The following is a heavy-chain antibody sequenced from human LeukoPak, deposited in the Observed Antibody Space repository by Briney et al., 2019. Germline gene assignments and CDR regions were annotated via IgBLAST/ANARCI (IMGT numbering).Heavy chain of an antibody. CDR1: GGSISSSSYY. CDR2: IYYSGST. Sequence: SEALSLTCTVSGGSISSSSYYWGWIRQPPGRGLEWTGSIYYSGSTYYNPSLKSRVTISVDTSKNQFSLKLSSVTAADTAVYYCASNDHYYVSGRYYNGDYWGQGTMVSVCS. J-gene: IGHJ4*02. CDR3: ASNDHYYVSGRYYNGDY. D-gene: IGHD3-10*01. V-gene: IGHV4-39*01.